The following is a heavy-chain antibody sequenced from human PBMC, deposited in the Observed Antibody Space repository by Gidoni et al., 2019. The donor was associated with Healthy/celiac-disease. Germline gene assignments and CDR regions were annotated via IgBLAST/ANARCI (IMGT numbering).Heavy chain of an antibody. D-gene: IGHD5-12*01. Sequence: QLQLQESGSGLVKPSQTLSLTCAVSGGSIRSGGYSWSWIRQPPGKGLEWIGYIYHSGSTYYNPSLKSRVTISVDRSKNQFSLKLSSVTAADTAVYYCARSSVEMATSFDYWGQGTLVTVSS. CDR1: GGSIRSGGYS. CDR2: IYHSGST. V-gene: IGHV4-30-2*01. CDR3: ARSSVEMATSFDY. J-gene: IGHJ4*02.